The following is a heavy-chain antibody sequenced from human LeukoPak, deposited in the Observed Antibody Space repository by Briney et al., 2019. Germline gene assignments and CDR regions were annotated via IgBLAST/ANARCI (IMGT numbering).Heavy chain of an antibody. CDR1: GFIFSDYS. J-gene: IGHJ6*02. D-gene: IGHD6-13*01. V-gene: IGHV3-21*01. Sequence: GGSLRLSCAASGFIFSDYSLNWVRQAPGKGREWVSSISSSSSYTKSADSVKGRFTISRDNAKNSLYLQMNSLRAEDTAVYYCAAIAAAGDSYYYYGMDVWGQGTTVTVSS. CDR2: ISSSSSYT. CDR3: AAIAAAGDSYYYYGMDV.